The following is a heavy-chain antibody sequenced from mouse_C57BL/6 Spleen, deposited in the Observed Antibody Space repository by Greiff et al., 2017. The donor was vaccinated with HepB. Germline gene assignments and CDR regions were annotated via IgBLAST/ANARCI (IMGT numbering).Heavy chain of an antibody. D-gene: IGHD1-1*01. CDR3: ARGLLLRGFAY. CDR1: GYSITSGYD. Sequence: EVMLVESGPGMVKPSQSLSLTCTVTGYSITSGYDWHWIRHFPGNKLEWMGYISYSGSTNYNPSLKSRISITHDTSKNHFFLKLNSVTTEDTATYYCARGLLLRGFAYWGQGTLVTVSA. V-gene: IGHV3-1*01. J-gene: IGHJ3*01. CDR2: ISYSGST.